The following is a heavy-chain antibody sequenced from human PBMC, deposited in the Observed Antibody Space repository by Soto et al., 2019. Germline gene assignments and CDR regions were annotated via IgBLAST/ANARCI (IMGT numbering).Heavy chain of an antibody. J-gene: IGHJ4*02. CDR1: GFTFTSSA. CDR3: AASPFWGVYGSRGPHLPFDY. CDR2: IVVGSGNT. V-gene: IGHV1-58*01. Sequence: EASVKVSCKASGFTFTSSAVQWVRQARGQRLEWIGWIVVGSGNTNYAQKFQERVTITRDMSTTTAYMELSSLRSEDTAVYYCAASPFWGVYGSRGPHLPFDYWGQGTLVTVSS. D-gene: IGHD3-22*01.